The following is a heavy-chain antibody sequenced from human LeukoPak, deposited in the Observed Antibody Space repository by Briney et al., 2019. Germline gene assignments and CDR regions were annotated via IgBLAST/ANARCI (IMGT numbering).Heavy chain of an antibody. CDR1: GFTFSSHD. V-gene: IGHV3-13*01. D-gene: IGHD3-10*01. J-gene: IGHJ4*02. CDR3: ARVTGTMVRGVIDY. CDR2: IGTAGDT. Sequence: GGSLRLSCAASGFTFSSHDMHWVRQATGKGLEWVSTIGTAGDTYYPGSVKGRFTISRENAKNSLYLQMNTLKAGDTAVYYCARVTGTMVRGVIDYWGQGTLVTVSS.